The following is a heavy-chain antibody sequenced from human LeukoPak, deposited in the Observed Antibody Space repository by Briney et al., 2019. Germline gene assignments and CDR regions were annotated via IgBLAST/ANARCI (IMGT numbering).Heavy chain of an antibody. V-gene: IGHV4-34*01. Sequence: PSETLSLTCAVYGGSFSGYYWSWIRQPPGKGLEWIGEINHSGSTNYNPSLKSRVTISVGTSKNQFSLKLSSVTAADTAVYYCARGQNEYSYGPFDYWGQGTLVTVSS. D-gene: IGHD5-18*01. CDR3: ARGQNEYSYGPFDY. CDR2: INHSGST. J-gene: IGHJ4*02. CDR1: GGSFSGYY.